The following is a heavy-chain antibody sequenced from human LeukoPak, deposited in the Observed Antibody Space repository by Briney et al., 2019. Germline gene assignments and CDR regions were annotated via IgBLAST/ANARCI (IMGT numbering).Heavy chain of an antibody. Sequence: GGSPRLSCAPSGFTVSSNYMSWVRHAPGKRLEWVSVIYSGGSTYFADSVKGRFTISRDNSKNTLYLQMNSLRAEDTAVYYCARDLRYFDWLLSHYYYYYGMDVWGQGTTVTVSS. V-gene: IGHV3-66*01. J-gene: IGHJ6*02. CDR2: IYSGGST. CDR3: ARDLRYFDWLLSHYYYYYGMDV. D-gene: IGHD3-9*01. CDR1: GFTVSSNY.